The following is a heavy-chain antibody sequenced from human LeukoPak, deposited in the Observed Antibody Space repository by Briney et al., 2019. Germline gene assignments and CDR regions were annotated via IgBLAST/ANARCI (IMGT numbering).Heavy chain of an antibody. Sequence: GRTLRLSRAASGFTFRRYAMSWVREAPGKGLEGVSAISGTGGSTYPTETLTARFTFPRDNSQHTLNPQMNSLRAEDTAVYYCAKDSGYCSSTSCYPEYFQHWGQGTLVTVSS. D-gene: IGHD2-2*01. CDR2: ISGTGGST. CDR3: AKDSGYCSSTSCYPEYFQH. V-gene: IGHV3-23*01. CDR1: GFTFRRYA. J-gene: IGHJ1*01.